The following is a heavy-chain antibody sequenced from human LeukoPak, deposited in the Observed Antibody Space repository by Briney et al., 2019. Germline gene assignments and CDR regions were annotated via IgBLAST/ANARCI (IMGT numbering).Heavy chain of an antibody. CDR3: ARYGHSPFFDY. V-gene: IGHV1-46*01. Sequence: PVASVKVSCKASGYTFTSYYMHWVRQAPGQGLEWMGIINPSGGSTSYAQKFQGRVTMTRDMSTSTVYMELSSLRSEDTAVYFCARYGHSPFFDYWGQGALVTVSS. D-gene: IGHD4-17*01. J-gene: IGHJ4*02. CDR2: INPSGGST. CDR1: GYTFTSYY.